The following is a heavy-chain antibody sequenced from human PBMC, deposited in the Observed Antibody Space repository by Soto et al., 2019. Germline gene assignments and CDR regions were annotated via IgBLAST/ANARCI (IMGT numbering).Heavy chain of an antibody. V-gene: IGHV3-48*03. CDR2: ISSSGSTI. Sequence: WGSLRLSCAASGFTFISYEINCFRHSPFKWLKWVSYISSSGSTIYYADSVKGRFTISRDNAKNSLYLQMNSLRAEDTAVYYCARWGGVKSYYYYYYGMDVWGQGTTVTVSS. CDR3: ARWGGVKSYYYYYYGMDV. J-gene: IGHJ6*02. CDR1: GFTFISYE. D-gene: IGHD3-16*01.